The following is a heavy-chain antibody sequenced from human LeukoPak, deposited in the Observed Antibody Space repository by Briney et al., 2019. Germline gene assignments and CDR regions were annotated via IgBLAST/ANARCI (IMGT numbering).Heavy chain of an antibody. J-gene: IGHJ4*02. CDR3: ARGGLGGGWYGGPFDY. V-gene: IGHV1-18*01. CDR2: ISAYNGNT. Sequence: GASVKVSCKASGYTFTSYGISWVRQAPGQGLEWMGWISAYNGNTNYAQKLQGRVTMTTDTSTSTAYMELRSLRSDDTAVYYCARGGLGGGWYGGPFDYWGQGTLVTVSS. CDR1: GYTFTSYG. D-gene: IGHD6-19*01.